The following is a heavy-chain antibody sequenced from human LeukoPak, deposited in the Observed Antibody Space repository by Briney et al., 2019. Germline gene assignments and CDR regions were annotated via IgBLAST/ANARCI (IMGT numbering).Heavy chain of an antibody. D-gene: IGHD1-20*01. J-gene: IGHJ4*02. CDR1: GGTFSSCA. Sequence: SVKVSCKASGGTFSSCAISWVRQAPGQGLEWMGGIIPIFGTANYAQKFQGRVTITTDESTSTAYMELSSLRSEDTAVYYCARGPYNWNDGRYFDYWGRGTLVTVSS. CDR2: IIPIFGTA. V-gene: IGHV1-69*05. CDR3: ARGPYNWNDGRYFDY.